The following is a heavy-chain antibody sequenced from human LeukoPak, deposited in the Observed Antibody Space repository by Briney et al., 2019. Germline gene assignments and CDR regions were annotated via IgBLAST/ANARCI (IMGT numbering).Heavy chain of an antibody. D-gene: IGHD7-27*01. Sequence: PLASVNVSCTASGYTFTSYGISCVRQAPGQGLEWMGWISAYNGNTNYAQKLQGRVTMTTDTSTSTAYMELRSLRSDDTAVYYCATTLPNWGFDYWGQGTLVTVSS. J-gene: IGHJ4*02. CDR2: ISAYNGNT. CDR1: GYTFTSYG. V-gene: IGHV1-18*01. CDR3: ATTLPNWGFDY.